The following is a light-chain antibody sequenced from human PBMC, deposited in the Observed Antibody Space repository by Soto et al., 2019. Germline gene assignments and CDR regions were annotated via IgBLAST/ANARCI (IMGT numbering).Light chain of an antibody. CDR1: QSISSW. Sequence: DIQMTQSPSTLSASVGDRVIITCRASQSISSWLAWYQQKPGKAPKRLIYKASSLEGGVPSRFSGSGSGREFTLTISSLQPDDIGTYYRQQYKSYNTFGQGNKLDIK. J-gene: IGKJ2*01. CDR3: QQYKSYNT. CDR2: KAS. V-gene: IGKV1-5*03.